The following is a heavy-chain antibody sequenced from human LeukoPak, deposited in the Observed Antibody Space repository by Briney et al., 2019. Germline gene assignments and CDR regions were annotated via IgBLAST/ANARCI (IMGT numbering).Heavy chain of an antibody. D-gene: IGHD6-19*01. Sequence: PGGSLRLSCAASGFTVSSNYMNWVRQAPGKGLEWVSVIYRGGNTYYADSLKGRFTISRDNAKNSLYLQMNSLRADDTAVYYCARGLNPAVAGTDRYFDLWGRGTLVTVSS. CDR2: IYRGGNT. V-gene: IGHV3-66*01. CDR1: GFTVSSNY. CDR3: ARGLNPAVAGTDRYFDL. J-gene: IGHJ2*01.